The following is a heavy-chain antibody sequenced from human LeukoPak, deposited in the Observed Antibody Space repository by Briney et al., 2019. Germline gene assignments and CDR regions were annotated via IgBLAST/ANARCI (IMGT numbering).Heavy chain of an antibody. Sequence: GRSLRLSCAASGFTFSSYGMHWVRQAPGKGLEWVAVISYDGSNKYYADSVKGRFTISRDNSKNTLYLQMNSLRAEDTAVYYCASDLPWEMATIHFDYWGQGTLVTVSS. CDR3: ASDLPWEMATIHFDY. CDR1: GFTFSSYG. V-gene: IGHV3-30*03. CDR2: ISYDGSNK. D-gene: IGHD5-24*01. J-gene: IGHJ4*02.